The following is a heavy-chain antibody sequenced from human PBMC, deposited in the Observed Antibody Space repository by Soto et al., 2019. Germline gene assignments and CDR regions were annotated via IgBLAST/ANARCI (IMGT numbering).Heavy chain of an antibody. V-gene: IGHV1-18*01. Sequence: ASVKVSCKASGYTFTSYGISWVRQAPGQGLERMGWISAYNGNTNYAQKLQGRVTMTTDTSTSTAYMELRSLRSDDTAVYYCARVTGRAIFGVVEDDAFDIWGQGTMVTVSS. CDR1: GYTFTSYG. J-gene: IGHJ3*02. CDR2: ISAYNGNT. CDR3: ARVTGRAIFGVVEDDAFDI. D-gene: IGHD3-3*01.